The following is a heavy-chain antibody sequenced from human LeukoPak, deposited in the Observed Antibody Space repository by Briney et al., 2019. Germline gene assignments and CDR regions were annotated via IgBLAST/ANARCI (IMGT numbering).Heavy chain of an antibody. CDR3: ARCIAVGECGY. CDR2: IYYSGST. V-gene: IGHV4-59*01. D-gene: IGHD6-19*01. J-gene: IGHJ4*02. Sequence: SETLSLTCTVSGGSISSYYWSWIRQPPGKGLEWIGYIYYSGSTNYNSSLKSRVTISVDTSKNQFSLKLSSVTAADTAVYYCARCIAVGECGYWGQGTLVTVSS. CDR1: GGSISSYY.